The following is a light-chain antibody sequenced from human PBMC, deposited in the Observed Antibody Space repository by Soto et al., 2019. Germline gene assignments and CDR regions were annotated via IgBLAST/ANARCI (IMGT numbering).Light chain of an antibody. V-gene: IGKV1-39*01. Sequence: IQMTQSPSSLSASVGDRVTITCRASQSIRDYLIWYQQKPGKAPELLIFAASSLQSGVPSRFSGSGSGPDFTLTISSPQPEDFATYYCQQSYSTPYTFGQGTKLEIK. J-gene: IGKJ2*01. CDR3: QQSYSTPYT. CDR2: AAS. CDR1: QSIRDY.